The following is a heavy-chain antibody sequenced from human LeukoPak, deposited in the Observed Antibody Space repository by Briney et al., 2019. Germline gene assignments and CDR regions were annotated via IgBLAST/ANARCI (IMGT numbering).Heavy chain of an antibody. CDR1: GDSISSGAYY. J-gene: IGHJ4*02. Sequence: SETLSLTCAVSGDSISSGAYYWSWIRQHPGKGLEWVGYIYYTGSTFYKPSLKSRVTISMDTSKNHFSLMLTSVTAADTAVYYCARGHRYGARSTKLDYWGQGTLVTVSS. V-gene: IGHV4-31*11. CDR3: ARGHRYGARSTKLDY. D-gene: IGHD3-10*01. CDR2: IYYTGST.